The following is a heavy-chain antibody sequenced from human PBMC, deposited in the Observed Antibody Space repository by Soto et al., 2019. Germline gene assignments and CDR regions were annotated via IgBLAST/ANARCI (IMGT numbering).Heavy chain of an antibody. CDR3: TGGPPNWGFDS. D-gene: IGHD7-27*01. CDR1: GYTFTSYD. Sequence: ASVKVSCKASGYTFTSYDINWVRQTAGQGLEWMGWMSPKTANTGYAQKFQDRVTMTRSTSISTAYMELSSLTSEDTAVYYCTGGPPNWGFDSWGQGTPVTGLL. J-gene: IGHJ5*01. CDR2: MSPKTANT. V-gene: IGHV1-8*01.